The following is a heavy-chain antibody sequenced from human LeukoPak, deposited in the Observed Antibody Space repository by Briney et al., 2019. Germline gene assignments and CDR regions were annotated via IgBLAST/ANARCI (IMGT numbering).Heavy chain of an antibody. Sequence: PSETLSLTCAVYGGSFRGYYWSWIRQPPGKGLEWIAYMYYSGSTYYNPSLKSRVTMSADTSKNQLSLKLSSVTAADTAVYYCARPYYYDSRIDPRGQGILVTVSS. V-gene: IGHV4-30-4*01. J-gene: IGHJ5*02. CDR3: ARPYYYDSRIDP. CDR2: MYYSGST. D-gene: IGHD3-22*01. CDR1: GGSFRGYY.